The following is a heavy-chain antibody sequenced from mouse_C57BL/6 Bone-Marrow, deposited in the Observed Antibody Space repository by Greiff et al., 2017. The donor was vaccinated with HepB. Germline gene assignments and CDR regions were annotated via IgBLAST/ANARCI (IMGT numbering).Heavy chain of an antibody. J-gene: IGHJ2*01. V-gene: IGHV6-3*01. CDR2: IRLKSDNYAT. CDR3: TGVYYYGSSSDYFDY. D-gene: IGHD1-1*01. CDR1: GFTFSNYW. Sequence: DVQLQESGGGLVQPGGSMKLSCVASGFTFSNYWMNWVRQSPEKGLEWVAQIRLKSDNYATHYAESVKGRFTISRDDSKSSVYLQMNNLRAEDTGIYYCTGVYYYGSSSDYFDYWGQGTTLTVSS.